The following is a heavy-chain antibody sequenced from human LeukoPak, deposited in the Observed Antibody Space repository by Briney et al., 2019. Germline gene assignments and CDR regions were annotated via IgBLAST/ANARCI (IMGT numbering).Heavy chain of an antibody. CDR1: GGSIGSYY. J-gene: IGHJ4*02. D-gene: IGHD6-19*01. CDR2: IYYSGST. V-gene: IGHV4-59*01. Sequence: PSETLSLTCTVSGGSIGSYYWSWIRQPPGKGLEWIGYIYYSGSTNYNPSLKSRVTISVDTSKNQFSLKLSSVTAADTAVYYCASADSSGWSNFDYWGQGTLVTVSS. CDR3: ASADSSGWSNFDY.